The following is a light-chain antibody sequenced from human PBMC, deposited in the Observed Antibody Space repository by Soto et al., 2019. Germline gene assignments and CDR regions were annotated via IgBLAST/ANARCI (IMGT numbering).Light chain of an antibody. CDR3: QQYGSSPRFT. Sequence: EIVLTQSPGTLSLSPGERATLSCRASQSVSSSYLAWYQQKPGQAPRLLIYGASSRATGIPDRFSGSGSGTDFTLTISRLEPEDFAVYYWQQYGSSPRFTFGPGTKVDI. J-gene: IGKJ3*01. V-gene: IGKV3-20*01. CDR1: QSVSSSY. CDR2: GAS.